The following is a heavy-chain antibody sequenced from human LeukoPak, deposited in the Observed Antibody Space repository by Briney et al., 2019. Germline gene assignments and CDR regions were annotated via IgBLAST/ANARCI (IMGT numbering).Heavy chain of an antibody. D-gene: IGHD2-21*01. Sequence: PGGSLRLSCAASGFIFSRYGMSWVRQAPGKGLEWVSTISGSGHNTYYADSVKGRFAMTRDNSKNTLYLQMNSLRAEDTAVYYCAKDGVSYYYYMDVWGKGTTVTVTS. CDR3: AKDGVSYYYYMDV. J-gene: IGHJ6*03. CDR1: GFIFSRYG. V-gene: IGHV3-23*01. CDR2: ISGSGHNT.